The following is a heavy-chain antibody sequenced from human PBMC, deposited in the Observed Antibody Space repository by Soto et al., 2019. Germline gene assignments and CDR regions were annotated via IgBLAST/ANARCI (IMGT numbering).Heavy chain of an antibody. CDR1: GFSLSTSGVS. V-gene: IGHV2-5*02. Sequence: ESGPTLVNPTQTLTLTCTFSGFSLSTSGVSVGWIRQPPGKALEWLALIYWDDDKRYSSFLTSRLTITKGTSKNQVVLTLTNMDPLDTATYYCAYDCISTSCYAYDYYGLDVWGQGTTVTVSS. D-gene: IGHD2-2*01. CDR3: AYDCISTSCYAYDYYGLDV. J-gene: IGHJ6*02. CDR2: IYWDDDK.